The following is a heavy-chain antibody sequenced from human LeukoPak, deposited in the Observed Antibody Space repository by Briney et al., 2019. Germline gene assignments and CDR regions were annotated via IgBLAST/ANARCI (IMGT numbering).Heavy chain of an antibody. V-gene: IGHV3-33*01. J-gene: IGHJ4*02. Sequence: PGGSLRLSCAASGFTFNSYGIHWVRQAPGKGLEWVAFIWYDGSNKYYADSVKGRFTISRDNSKNTLYLQMNSLRAEDTAVYYCARARTTRGFDYWGLGTLVTVSS. CDR2: IWYDGSNK. D-gene: IGHD4-17*01. CDR3: ARARTTRGFDY. CDR1: GFTFNSYG.